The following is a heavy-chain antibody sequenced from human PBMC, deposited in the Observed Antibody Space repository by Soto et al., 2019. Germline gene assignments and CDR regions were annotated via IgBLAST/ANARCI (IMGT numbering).Heavy chain of an antibody. J-gene: IGHJ4*02. CDR2: IWYDGSNK. CDR3: ARVDLYSYGFGGFDY. Sequence: QVQLVESGGGVVQPGRSLRLSCAASGFTFSSYGMHWVRQAPGKGLELVAVIWYDGSNKYYADSVKGRFTISRDNSKNTLYLQMNSLRAEDTAVYYCARVDLYSYGFGGFDYWGQGTLVTVSS. D-gene: IGHD5-18*01. CDR1: GFTFSSYG. V-gene: IGHV3-33*01.